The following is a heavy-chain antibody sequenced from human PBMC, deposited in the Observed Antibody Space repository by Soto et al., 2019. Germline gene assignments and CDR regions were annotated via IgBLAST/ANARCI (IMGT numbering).Heavy chain of an antibody. V-gene: IGHV3-21*01. CDR3: ARSQNDFWSGYSAFDI. CDR2: ISSSSSYI. Sequence: GGSLRLSCAASGFTFSSYSMNWVRQAPGKGLEWVSSISSSSSYIYYADSVKGRFTISRDNAKNSLYLQMNSLRAEDTAVYYCARSQNDFWSGYSAFDIWGQGTMVTV. D-gene: IGHD3-3*01. CDR1: GFTFSSYS. J-gene: IGHJ3*02.